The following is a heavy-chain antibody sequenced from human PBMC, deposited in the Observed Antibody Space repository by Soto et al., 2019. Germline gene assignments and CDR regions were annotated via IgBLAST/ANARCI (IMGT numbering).Heavy chain of an antibody. D-gene: IGHD3-10*01. Sequence: NPSETLSLTCTVSGGSISSGDYYWSWIRQPPGKGLEWIGYIYYSGSTYYNPSLKSRVTISVDTSKNQFSLKLSSVTAADTAVYYCARAVYRWFGELPLWGQGTLVTVSS. CDR1: GGSISSGDYY. CDR3: ARAVYRWFGELPL. CDR2: IYYSGST. J-gene: IGHJ4*02. V-gene: IGHV4-30-4*01.